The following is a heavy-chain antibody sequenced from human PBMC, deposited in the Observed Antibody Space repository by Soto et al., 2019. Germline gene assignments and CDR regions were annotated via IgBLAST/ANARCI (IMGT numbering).Heavy chain of an antibody. V-gene: IGHV3-33*01. CDR2: IWYDGSNE. Sequence: QVQLVESGGGVVQPGRSLRLSCAASGFTFSSYAMHWVRQAPGKGLEWVAIIWYDGSNEYYGDSVKGRFTISRDNSKKTLFLQMSSLRAEDTAVYYCARSSGWADSYYYGMDVWGQGTTVTVSS. J-gene: IGHJ6*02. CDR1: GFTFSSYA. CDR3: ARSSGWADSYYYGMDV. D-gene: IGHD6-19*01.